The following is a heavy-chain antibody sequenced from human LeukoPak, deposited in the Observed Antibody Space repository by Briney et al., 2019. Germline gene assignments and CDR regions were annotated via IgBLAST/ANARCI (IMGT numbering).Heavy chain of an antibody. Sequence: GGSLRLSCAASGFTFNNYAMSWVRQAPGKGLEWVSALSGSGGNVYYADSVKGRFTISRDNSRNTLYLQMNSLRAEDTAVYYCARDSGNYLDAFDIWGQGTMVTVSS. V-gene: IGHV3-23*01. J-gene: IGHJ3*02. CDR1: GFTFNNYA. CDR3: ARDSGNYLDAFDI. D-gene: IGHD1-7*01. CDR2: LSGSGGNV.